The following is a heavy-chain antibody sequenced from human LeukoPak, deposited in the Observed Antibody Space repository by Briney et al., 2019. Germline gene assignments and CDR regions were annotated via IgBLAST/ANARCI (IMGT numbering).Heavy chain of an antibody. D-gene: IGHD5-12*01. Sequence: PSGGSTSYAQKFQGRVTMTRDTSTSTVYMELSSLRAEDTAVYYCARDGYSGYDLKYYFDYWGQGTLVTVSS. J-gene: IGHJ4*02. CDR2: PSGGST. V-gene: IGHV1-46*01. CDR3: ARDGYSGYDLKYYFDY.